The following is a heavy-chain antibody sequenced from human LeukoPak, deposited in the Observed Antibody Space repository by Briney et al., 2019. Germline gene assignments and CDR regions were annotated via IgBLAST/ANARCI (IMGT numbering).Heavy chain of an antibody. CDR2: TYYRSKWYN. D-gene: IGHD4-17*01. CDR1: GDSVPSNSAA. Sequence: SQTLSLTCAISGDSVPSNSAAWNWIRQSPSRGLEWLGRTYYRSKWYNDYAVSVKSRITINVDTSKNQFSLQLNSVTPEDTAVYYCAKGETTVTPNWFGPWVQGTLVTVSS. J-gene: IGHJ5*02. V-gene: IGHV6-1*01. CDR3: AKGETTVTPNWFGP.